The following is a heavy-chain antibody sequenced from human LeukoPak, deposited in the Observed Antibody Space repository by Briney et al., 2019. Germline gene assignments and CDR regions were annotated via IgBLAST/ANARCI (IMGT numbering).Heavy chain of an antibody. Sequence: PGGSLRLSCAASGFTFSSYAISWVRQAPGQGLEWMGGIIPIFGTANYAQKFQGRVTITADESTSTAYMELSSLRSEDTAVYYCARDEHGEFYWGQGTLVTVSS. V-gene: IGHV1-69*01. CDR1: GFTFSSYA. CDR3: ARDEHGEFY. J-gene: IGHJ4*02. D-gene: IGHD3-10*01. CDR2: IIPIFGTA.